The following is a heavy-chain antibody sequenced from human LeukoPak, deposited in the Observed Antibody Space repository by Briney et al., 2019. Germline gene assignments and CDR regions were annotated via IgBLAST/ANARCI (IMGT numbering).Heavy chain of an antibody. CDR2: IYYSGST. D-gene: IGHD6-13*01. J-gene: IGHJ4*02. Sequence: SETLSLTCTVSGGSISSYYWSWIRQPPGKGLEWIGYIYYSGSTNYNPSLKSRVTISVDTSKNQFSLKLSSVTAADTAVYYCARAGSKQLVQTYWGQGILVTVSS. CDR1: GGSISSYY. V-gene: IGHV4-59*01. CDR3: ARAGSKQLVQTY.